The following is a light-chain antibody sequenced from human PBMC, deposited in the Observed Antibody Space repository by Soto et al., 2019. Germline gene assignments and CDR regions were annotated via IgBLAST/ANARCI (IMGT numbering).Light chain of an antibody. Sequence: QSSLTQPASVSGSPGQSITISCTGTSSDVGGYNFVSWYQQHPGKAPKLLISEGSERRSGVSYRFSGSKSGNTASLTISGLQAEDEADYYCCSYTRSSSYVFGTGTKVTVL. CDR2: EGS. CDR3: CSYTRSSSYV. CDR1: SSDVGGYNF. J-gene: IGLJ1*01. V-gene: IGLV2-23*01.